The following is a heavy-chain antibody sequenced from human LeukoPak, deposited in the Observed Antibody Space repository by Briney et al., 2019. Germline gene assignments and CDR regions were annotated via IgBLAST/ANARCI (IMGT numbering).Heavy chain of an antibody. D-gene: IGHD2-15*01. CDR1: GGSISSYY. CDR2: IYTSGST. CDR3: ARSAASLSFDY. V-gene: IGHV4-4*07. Sequence: SETLSLTCTVSGGSISSYYWNWIRQPAGKGLEWIGRIYTSGSTNYNPSLKSRVSMSVDTSKNQFSLKLSSVTAADTAVYYCARSAASLSFDYWGQGTLVTVSS. J-gene: IGHJ4*02.